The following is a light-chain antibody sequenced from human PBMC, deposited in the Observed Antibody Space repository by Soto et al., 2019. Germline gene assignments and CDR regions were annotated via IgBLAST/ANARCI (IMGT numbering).Light chain of an antibody. V-gene: IGKV1-39*01. Sequence: DIQMTQSPASLSASVGDRVTITCRASQLISSYLNWYQQKPGRDPKVLIYGTSKLQSGVPSRFSGSGSGPDFTLTISSLQPDDFATYYCQQLNSYPLTFGGGTKVDI. CDR1: QLISSY. CDR2: GTS. J-gene: IGKJ4*01. CDR3: QQLNSYPLT.